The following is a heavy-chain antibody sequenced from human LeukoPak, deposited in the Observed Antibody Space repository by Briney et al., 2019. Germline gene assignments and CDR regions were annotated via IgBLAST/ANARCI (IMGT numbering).Heavy chain of an antibody. V-gene: IGHV3-30-3*01. J-gene: IGHJ3*02. Sequence: PGGSLRLSCAASGFTFSSYAMHWVRQAPGKGLEWVAVISYDGSNKYYADSVKGRFTISRDNAKNSLYLQMNSLRAEDTALYYCAKDSSGYYSDAFDIWGQGTMVTVSS. CDR3: AKDSSGYYSDAFDI. CDR1: GFTFSSYA. CDR2: ISYDGSNK. D-gene: IGHD3-22*01.